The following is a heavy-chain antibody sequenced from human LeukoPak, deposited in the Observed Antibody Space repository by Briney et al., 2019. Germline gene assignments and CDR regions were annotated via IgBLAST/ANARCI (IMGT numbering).Heavy chain of an antibody. D-gene: IGHD3-22*01. CDR1: GFTFSSYE. V-gene: IGHV3-48*03. J-gene: IGHJ6*03. CDR3: AKDGGNYYDSGGSYLMRSYMDV. Sequence: GGSLRLSCAASGFTFSSYEMNWVRQAPGKGLEWVSYISNSGSTIYYADSVKGRFTISRDNAKNSLYLQMNSLRAEDTAVYYCAKDGGNYYDSGGSYLMRSYMDVWGKGTTVTVSS. CDR2: ISNSGSTI.